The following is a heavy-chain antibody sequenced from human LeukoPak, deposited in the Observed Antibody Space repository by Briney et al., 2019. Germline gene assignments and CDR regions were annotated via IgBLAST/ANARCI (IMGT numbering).Heavy chain of an antibody. Sequence: SETLSLTCTVSGGSISSGGYFWSWIRQHPGKGLEWIGYIYYGGSTYYNPSLKTRLTISVDTSENQFSLRLTSVTAADTAVYYCARGTYSSGWSLGFDPWGQGTLVTVSS. D-gene: IGHD6-19*01. J-gene: IGHJ5*02. CDR3: ARGTYSSGWSLGFDP. CDR1: GGSISSGGYF. V-gene: IGHV4-31*03. CDR2: IYYGGST.